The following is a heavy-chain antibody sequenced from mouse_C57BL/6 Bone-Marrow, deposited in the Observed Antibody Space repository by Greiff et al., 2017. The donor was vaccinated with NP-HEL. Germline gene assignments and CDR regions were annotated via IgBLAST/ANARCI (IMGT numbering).Heavy chain of an antibody. Sequence: QVQLQQSGAELVRPGTSVKVSCKASGYAFTNYLIEWVKQRPGQGLEWIGVINPGSGGTNYNEKFKGKATLTADKSSSTAYMQLSSLTSEDSAVYFCARSNLENAMDYWGQGTSVTVSS. J-gene: IGHJ4*01. CDR2: INPGSGGT. D-gene: IGHD4-1*01. CDR3: ARSNLENAMDY. V-gene: IGHV1-54*01. CDR1: GYAFTNYL.